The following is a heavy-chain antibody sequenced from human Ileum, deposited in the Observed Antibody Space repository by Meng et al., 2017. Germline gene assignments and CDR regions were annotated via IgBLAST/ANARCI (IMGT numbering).Heavy chain of an antibody. D-gene: IGHD1-26*01. CDR3: ARTPLYSGSYYFDP. V-gene: IGHV4-61*03. CDR1: GDSVSSDNYY. CDR2: VYYSGHT. J-gene: IGHJ4*02. Sequence: QGPLQESGPRLLRPSETLSLTCTVSGDSVSSDNYYWSWIRQPPGKGLEWIGYVYYSGHTDCNPSLKSRLSISIDTSKNHFSLKLSSVTAADTAVYYCARTPLYSGSYYFDPWGQGALVTVSS.